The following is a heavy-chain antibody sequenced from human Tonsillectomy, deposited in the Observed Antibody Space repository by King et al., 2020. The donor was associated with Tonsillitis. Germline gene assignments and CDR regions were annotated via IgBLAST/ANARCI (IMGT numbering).Heavy chain of an antibody. Sequence: VQLVESGGGLVQPGGSLRLSCAVSGFTFSSSWMSWVRQAPGKGLEWVAHINHDGSAKYYVDSVKGRFTISRDNAKNSLYLQMNSLRAEDTAVYYCAKDSYSKADYWGQGTLVTVSS. D-gene: IGHD1-26*01. V-gene: IGHV3-7*01. J-gene: IGHJ4*02. CDR3: AKDSYSKADY. CDR1: GFTFSSSW. CDR2: INHDGSAK.